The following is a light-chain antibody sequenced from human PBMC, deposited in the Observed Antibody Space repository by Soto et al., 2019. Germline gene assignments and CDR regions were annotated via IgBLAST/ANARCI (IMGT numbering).Light chain of an antibody. V-gene: IGLV2-23*02. CDR2: EVT. J-gene: IGLJ2*01. CDR1: SSDVGNYDL. CDR3: SSYAGRGVGV. Sequence: QSVLTQPASVSGSPGQSITISCTGTSSDVGNYDLVSWYQQHPGEAPKLLIYEVTERPSGVSIRFSGSKSGYTASLTISGLQAEDEADYYCSSYAGRGVGVFGGGTKLPVL.